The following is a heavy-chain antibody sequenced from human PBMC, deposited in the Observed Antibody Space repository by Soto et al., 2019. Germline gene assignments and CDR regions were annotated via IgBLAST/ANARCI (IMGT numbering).Heavy chain of an antibody. V-gene: IGHV4-59*01. Sequence: PSETLSLTCTVSGDSISTYYWSWIRQPPGKGLEWIAYIYYTGNTYYNPSLKSRVTISMDTSKNQFSLKLSSVTAADTAVYYCARSYYDSSGYYYGWFDPWGQGTLVTVSS. CDR2: IYYTGNT. CDR1: GDSISTYY. D-gene: IGHD3-22*01. J-gene: IGHJ5*02. CDR3: ARSYYDSSGYYYGWFDP.